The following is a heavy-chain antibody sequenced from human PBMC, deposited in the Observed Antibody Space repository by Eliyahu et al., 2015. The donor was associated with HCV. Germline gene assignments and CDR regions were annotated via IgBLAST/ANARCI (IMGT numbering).Heavy chain of an antibody. J-gene: IGHJ4*02. V-gene: IGHV5-51*01. Sequence: EVQLVQSGAEXKKPGESLKISCKASGYSFTNYWIAWVRXMPGRGLEWMGIIYPSDSDSRYSPSFQGQVTISADKSITTAYLQWSSLRASDTAMYYCARLGRGGDYWGQGTLVTVSS. CDR1: GYSFTNYW. CDR3: ARLGRGGDY. D-gene: IGHD3-16*01. CDR2: IYPSDSDS.